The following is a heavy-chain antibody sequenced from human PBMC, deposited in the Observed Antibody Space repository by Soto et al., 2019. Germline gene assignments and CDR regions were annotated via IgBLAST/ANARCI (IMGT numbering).Heavy chain of an antibody. V-gene: IGHV4-34*01. Sequence: PSETLSLTCAVYGGSFSGYYWSWIRQPPGKGLEWIGEINHSGSTNYNPSLKSRVTISVDTSKNQFSLKLSSVTAADTAVYYCARGYYDSSGYSNNWFDPWGQGTLVTVSS. CDR2: INHSGST. J-gene: IGHJ5*02. D-gene: IGHD3-22*01. CDR1: GGSFSGYY. CDR3: ARGYYDSSGYSNNWFDP.